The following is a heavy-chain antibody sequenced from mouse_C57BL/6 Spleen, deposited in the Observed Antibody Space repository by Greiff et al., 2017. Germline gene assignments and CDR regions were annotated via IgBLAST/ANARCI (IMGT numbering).Heavy chain of an antibody. D-gene: IGHD1-1*01. CDR1: GFTFSAYG. J-gene: IGHJ4*01. CDR2: ISSGSSTI. CDR3: ARPDCGSNYYYAMDY. V-gene: IGHV5-17*01. Sequence: EVKLVESGGGLVKPGGSLKLSCAASGFTFSAYGMHWVRQAPEKGLEWVAYISSGSSTIYYADPVKGRFTISRDNAKNSLFLQMTSLRSEDTAMYYWARPDCGSNYYYAMDYWGQGTSVTVSS.